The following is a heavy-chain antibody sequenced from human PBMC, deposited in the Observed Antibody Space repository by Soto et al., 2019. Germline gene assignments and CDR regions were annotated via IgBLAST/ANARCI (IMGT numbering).Heavy chain of an antibody. V-gene: IGHV3-30*18. CDR3: AKGTAVARQHFAN. CDR1: GFTFSDFG. CDR2: ISGDGSDK. Sequence: QVQVVESGGGVVQPERSLRLSCAISGFTFSDFGMHWVRQAPGKGLEWVAAISGDGSDKYYVGSVQGRVTISRDNTKNALYLQMNSLRSEDTAVYYCAKGTAVARQHFANWGQGTLVTVSS. D-gene: IGHD6-19*01. J-gene: IGHJ4*02.